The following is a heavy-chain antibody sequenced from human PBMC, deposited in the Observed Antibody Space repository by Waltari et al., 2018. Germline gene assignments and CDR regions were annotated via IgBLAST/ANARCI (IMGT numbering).Heavy chain of an antibody. J-gene: IGHJ4*02. D-gene: IGHD6-19*01. V-gene: IGHV4-34*01. CDR2: INHRDST. Sequence: QVQLQQWGAGLLKPSETLSLTCAVYGGSFSGYYWSWIRQPPGKGLEWIGEINHRDSTNYNPSLKSRVTISVDTSKNQFSLKLSSVTAADTAVYYCARVQWLVHGMFDYWGQGTLVTVSS. CDR3: ARVQWLVHGMFDY. CDR1: GGSFSGYY.